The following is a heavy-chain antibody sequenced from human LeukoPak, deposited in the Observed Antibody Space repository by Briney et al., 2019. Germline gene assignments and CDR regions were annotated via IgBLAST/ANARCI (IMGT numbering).Heavy chain of an antibody. J-gene: IGHJ6*02. D-gene: IGHD5-18*01. CDR2: ISSYGGST. V-gene: IGHV3-64*01. CDR3: ARDQGYSRDGYYYAMDV. Sequence: GGSLRLSCAASGFTFSSYAMHWVRQAPGKGLEYVSAISSYGGSTYYANSVKGRFTISRDNSKNTLYLQMGSLRAEDMGVYYCARDQGYSRDGYYYAMDVWGQGTTDTVSS. CDR1: GFTFSSYA.